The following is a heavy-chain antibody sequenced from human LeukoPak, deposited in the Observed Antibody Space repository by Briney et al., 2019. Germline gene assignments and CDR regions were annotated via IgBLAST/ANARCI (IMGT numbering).Heavy chain of an antibody. Sequence: SETLSLTCAVSGGSISSSNWWSWVRQPPGKGLEWIGEIYHSGSTNYNPSLKSRVTISVDTSKNQFSLKLSSVTAADTAVYYCARAAMVRGTRYYYYMDVWGKGTTVTISS. CDR2: IYHSGST. V-gene: IGHV4-4*02. D-gene: IGHD3-10*01. CDR3: ARAAMVRGTRYYYYMDV. J-gene: IGHJ6*03. CDR1: GGSISSSNW.